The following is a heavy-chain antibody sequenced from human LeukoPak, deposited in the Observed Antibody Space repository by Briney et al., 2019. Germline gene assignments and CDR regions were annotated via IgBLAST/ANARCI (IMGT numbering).Heavy chain of an antibody. CDR3: ATSSSSVDIVATIMARAFDI. CDR1: GYTLTELS. J-gene: IGHJ3*02. V-gene: IGHV1-24*01. Sequence: GALVKVSCKVSGYTLTELSMHWVRQAPGKGLEWMGGFDPEDGETIYAQKFQGRVTMTEDTSTDTAYMELSSLRSEDTAVYYCATSSSSVDIVATIMARAFDIWGQGTMVTVSS. CDR2: FDPEDGET. D-gene: IGHD5-12*01.